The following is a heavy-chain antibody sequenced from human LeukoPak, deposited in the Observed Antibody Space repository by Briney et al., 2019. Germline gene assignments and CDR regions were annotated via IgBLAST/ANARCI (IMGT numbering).Heavy chain of an antibody. Sequence: GGSLRLSCAASGFTVSSNYMSWVRQAPGKGLEWVSVIYSGGSTYYADSVKGRFTISRDNSKNTLYLQMNSLRAEDTAVYYCARVSGSTSYYYYYMDVWGKGTTVTVSS. D-gene: IGHD2-2*01. J-gene: IGHJ6*03. CDR2: IYSGGST. CDR1: GFTVSSNY. CDR3: ARVSGSTSYYYYYMDV. V-gene: IGHV3-66*02.